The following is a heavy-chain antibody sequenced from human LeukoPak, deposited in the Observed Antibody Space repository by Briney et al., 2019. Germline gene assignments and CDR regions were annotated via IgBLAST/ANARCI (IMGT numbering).Heavy chain of an antibody. V-gene: IGHV3-30-3*01. D-gene: IGHD1-26*01. Sequence: PGRSLRLSCAASGFTFSSYAMHWVRQAPGKGLEWVAVISYDGSNKYYADSVKGRFTISRDNSKNTLYLQMNSLRAEDTAVYYCAKDGDIVGATRTNDYWGQGTLVTVSS. CDR1: GFTFSSYA. CDR3: AKDGDIVGATRTNDY. CDR2: ISYDGSNK. J-gene: IGHJ4*02.